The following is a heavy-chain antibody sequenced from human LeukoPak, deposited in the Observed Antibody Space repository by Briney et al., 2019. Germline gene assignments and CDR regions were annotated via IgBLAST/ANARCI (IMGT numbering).Heavy chain of an antibody. Sequence: PSETLSLTCAVYGGSFSGYYWSWIRQPPGKGLEWIGEINHSGSTNYNPSLKSRVTISVDTSKNQFSLKLSSVTAADTAVYYCARKWRYSHLRDYFDYWGRGTLVTVSS. CDR3: ARKWRYSHLRDYFDY. CDR1: GGSFSGYY. CDR2: INHSGST. J-gene: IGHJ4*02. V-gene: IGHV4-34*01. D-gene: IGHD5-18*01.